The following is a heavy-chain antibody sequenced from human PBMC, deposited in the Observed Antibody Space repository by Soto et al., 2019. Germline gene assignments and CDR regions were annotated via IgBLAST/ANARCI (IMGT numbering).Heavy chain of an antibody. CDR1: GFSISRSA. CDR2: IAYDGSNK. J-gene: IGHJ5*02. D-gene: IGHD1-1*01. Sequence: QVQLVESGGGVVQPGRSLRLSCAASGFSISRSAMHWVRQAPGKGPEWVAVIAYDGSNKWYADSAKGRFTISRDNSKNTLYLHMTGLRGEDTAVYYCARDLQAGTDNVNWFAPWGQGTLVTVSS. CDR3: ARDLQAGTDNVNWFAP. V-gene: IGHV3-30*04.